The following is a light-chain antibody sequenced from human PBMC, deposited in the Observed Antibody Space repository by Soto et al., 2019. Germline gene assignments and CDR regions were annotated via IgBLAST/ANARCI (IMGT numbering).Light chain of an antibody. Sequence: DIQMTQSPSSLSASVGDRVTITCRASQSISSYLNWYQQKPGKAHKLLIYAASSLQSGVTSRFSGSGSGTDFTLTISSLQPEDFATYYCQQSYSTPITFGQGTRLEIK. J-gene: IGKJ5*01. CDR3: QQSYSTPIT. CDR2: AAS. V-gene: IGKV1-39*01. CDR1: QSISSY.